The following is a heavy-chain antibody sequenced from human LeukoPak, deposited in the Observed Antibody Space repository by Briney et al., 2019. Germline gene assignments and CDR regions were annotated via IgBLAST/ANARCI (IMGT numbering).Heavy chain of an antibody. Sequence: SQTLSLTCTVSGGSISSGGYYWSWIRQHPGKGLEWIGYIYYSGSTYYNPSLKSRVTISVDTSKNQFSLKLSSVTAADTAVYYCARSADRPPAANSYYYYYYMDVWGKGTTVTVSS. J-gene: IGHJ6*03. CDR2: IYYSGST. CDR1: GGSISSGGYY. CDR3: ARSADRPPAANSYYYYYYMDV. V-gene: IGHV4-31*03. D-gene: IGHD2-2*01.